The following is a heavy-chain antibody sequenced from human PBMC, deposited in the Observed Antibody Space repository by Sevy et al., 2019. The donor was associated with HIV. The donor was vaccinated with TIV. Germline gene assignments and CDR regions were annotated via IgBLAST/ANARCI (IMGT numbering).Heavy chain of an antibody. CDR3: AKDFTGYNGMDV. Sequence: GGSLRLSCAVSGIIFTTSGMHWVRQAPGKGLEWVAVISYDGRNKFYGDSVKGRFTISRDNSKNILYLQMNSLRVEDTAVYYCAKDFTGYNGMDVWRQGTMVTVSS. V-gene: IGHV3-30*18. D-gene: IGHD3-9*01. J-gene: IGHJ6*02. CDR1: GIIFTTSG. CDR2: ISYDGRNK.